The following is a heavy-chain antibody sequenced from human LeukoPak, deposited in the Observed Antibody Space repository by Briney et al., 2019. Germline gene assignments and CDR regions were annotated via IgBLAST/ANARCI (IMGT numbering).Heavy chain of an antibody. V-gene: IGHV1-46*01. CDR1: GYTFTSYY. CDR2: INPSGGST. Sequence: ASVKVSCKASGYTFTSYYMHWVRQAPGQGLEWMGIINPSGGSTSYAQKFQGRVTMTRDMSTSTVYMELSSLRSEDTAVYYCARDREQLVRTGWFDPWGQGTLVTVSS. D-gene: IGHD6-6*01. J-gene: IGHJ5*02. CDR3: ARDREQLVRTGWFDP.